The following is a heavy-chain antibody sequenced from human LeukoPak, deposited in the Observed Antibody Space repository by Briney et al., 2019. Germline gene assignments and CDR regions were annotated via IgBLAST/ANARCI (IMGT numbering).Heavy chain of an antibody. V-gene: IGHV4-59*01. J-gene: IGHJ6*03. CDR1: GGSISSYY. CDR2: IYYSGST. CDR3: ARALPGYSYGYVDYYYYMDV. D-gene: IGHD5-18*01. Sequence: SETLSLTCTVSGGSISSYYWSWIRQPPGKGLEWIGYIYYSGSTNYNPSLKSRVTISVDTSKNQFSLKLSSVTAADTAVYYCARALPGYSYGYVDYYYYMDVWGKGTTVTISS.